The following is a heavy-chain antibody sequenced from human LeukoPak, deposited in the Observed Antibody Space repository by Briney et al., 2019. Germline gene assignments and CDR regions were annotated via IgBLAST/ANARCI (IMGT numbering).Heavy chain of an antibody. CDR2: IYYSGST. D-gene: IGHD2-21*02. V-gene: IGHV4-39*01. J-gene: IGHJ4*02. CDR3: ARVVTAIPTGSYYFDY. Sequence: SETLSLTCTVSGGSISSSSYYWGWIRQPPGKGLEWIGSIYYSGSTYYNPSLKSRVTISVDTSKNQFSLKLSSVTAAATAVYYCARVVTAIPTGSYYFDYWGQGTLVTVSS. CDR1: GGSISSSSYY.